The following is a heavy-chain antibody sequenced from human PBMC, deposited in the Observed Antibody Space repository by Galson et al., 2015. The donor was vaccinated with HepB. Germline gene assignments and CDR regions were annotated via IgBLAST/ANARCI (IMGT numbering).Heavy chain of an antibody. CDR2: IRSKAYGGTT. V-gene: IGHV3-49*03. D-gene: IGHD6-13*01. J-gene: IGHJ4*02. CDR1: GFTFGDYA. Sequence: SLRLSCAASGFTFGDYAMSWFRQAPGKGLEWVGFIRSKAYGGTTEYAASVKGRFTISRDDSKSIAYLQMNSLKTEDTAVYYCTREPSYSSSWPFDYWGQGTLVTVSS. CDR3: TREPSYSSSWPFDY.